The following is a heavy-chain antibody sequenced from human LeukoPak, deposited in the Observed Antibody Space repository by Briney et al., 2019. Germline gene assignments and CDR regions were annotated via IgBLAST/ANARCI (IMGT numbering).Heavy chain of an antibody. CDR3: ASAPYSSGWYRFDY. J-gene: IGHJ4*02. CDR1: GYTFTSYG. CDR2: ISAYNGNT. V-gene: IGHV1-18*01. Sequence: GASVKVSCKASGYTFTSYGISWVRQAPGQGLEWMGWISAYNGNTNYAQKFQGRVTMTRDTSISTAYMELSRLRSDDTAVYYCASAPYSSGWYRFDYWGQGTLVTVSS. D-gene: IGHD6-19*01.